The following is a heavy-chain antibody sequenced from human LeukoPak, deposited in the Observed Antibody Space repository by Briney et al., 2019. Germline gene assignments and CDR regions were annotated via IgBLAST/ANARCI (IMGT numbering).Heavy chain of an antibody. J-gene: IGHJ4*02. D-gene: IGHD5-18*01. CDR2: ISSSSSYI. CDR1: GFTFSSYS. V-gene: IGHV3-21*01. Sequence: GGSLRLSCTASGFTFSSYSMNWVRQAPGKGLEWVSSISSSSSYIYYADSVKGRFTISRDNAKNSLYLQMNSLRAEDTAVYYCARVRSGYTYGAFDYWGQGTLVTVSS. CDR3: ARVRSGYTYGAFDY.